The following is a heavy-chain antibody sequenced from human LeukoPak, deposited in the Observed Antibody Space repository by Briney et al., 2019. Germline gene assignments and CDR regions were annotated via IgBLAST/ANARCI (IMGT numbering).Heavy chain of an antibody. CDR3: ARDLAAAGTIDP. V-gene: IGHV4-34*01. D-gene: IGHD6-13*01. J-gene: IGHJ5*02. Sequence: TSETLSLTCAVYGGSFSGYYWSWIRQPPGKGLEWIGEINHSGSTNYNPSLKSRATISEDTSKNQFSLKLSSVTAADTAVYYCARDLAAAGTIDPWGQGTLVTVSS. CDR2: INHSGST. CDR1: GGSFSGYY.